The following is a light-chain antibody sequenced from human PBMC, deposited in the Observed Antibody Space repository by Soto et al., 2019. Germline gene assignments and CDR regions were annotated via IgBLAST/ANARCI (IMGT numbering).Light chain of an antibody. CDR3: LQDINYPWT. J-gene: IGKJ1*01. V-gene: IGKV1-8*01. CDR2: DAS. Sequence: AIRMTQSPSSLSASTGDRVAITCRASQDIGSFLAWYQQKPGKAPKLLIYDASTLQSGVPSRFGGSGSGTDFTLAISSLQPEDSATYYCLQDINYPWTFGQGTKVDIK. CDR1: QDIGSF.